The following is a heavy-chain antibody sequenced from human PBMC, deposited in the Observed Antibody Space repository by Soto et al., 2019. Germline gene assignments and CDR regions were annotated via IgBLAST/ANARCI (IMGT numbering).Heavy chain of an antibody. CDR2: MGGAGAR. D-gene: IGHD3-10*01. CDR1: GFTYPSYA. V-gene: IGHV3-13*01. J-gene: IGHJ6*02. CDR3: TRGTFGVGMDL. Sequence: EVQLVQSGGGLAQPGGSLRLSCAAFGFTYPSYAMVWVRHVAGKGLEWVSSMGGAGARAYADSVRGRFTISRDKARNYLYLQMDSLRVGDTAVYFYTRGTFGVGMDLWVQGTPVTVSS.